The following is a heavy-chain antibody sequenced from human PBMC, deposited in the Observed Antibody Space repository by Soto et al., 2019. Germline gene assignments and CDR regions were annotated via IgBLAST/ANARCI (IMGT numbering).Heavy chain of an antibody. V-gene: IGHV1-18*01. D-gene: IGHD2-15*01. CDR1: GYTFTSYG. J-gene: IGHJ4*02. CDR3: ARSGCSGGSCYSYYFDY. Sequence: VKVSCKASGYTFTSYGISWVRQAPGQGLEWMGWISAYNGNTNYAQKLQGRVTMTTDTSTSTAYMELRSLRSDDTAVYYCARSGCSGGSCYSYYFDYWGQGTLVTVSS. CDR2: ISAYNGNT.